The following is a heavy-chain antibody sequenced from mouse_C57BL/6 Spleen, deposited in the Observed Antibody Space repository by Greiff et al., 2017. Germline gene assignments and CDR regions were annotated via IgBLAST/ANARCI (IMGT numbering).Heavy chain of an antibody. CDR3: ARDEPYYYAMDY. Sequence: EVQVVESGGGLVQSGRSLRLSCATSGFTFSDFYMEWVRQAPGKGLEWIAASRNKANDYTTEYSASVKGRFIVSRDTSQSILYLQMTALRAEDTAIYYCARDEPYYYAMDYWGQGTSVTVSS. CDR1: GFTFSDFY. V-gene: IGHV7-1*01. J-gene: IGHJ4*01. CDR2: SRNKANDYTT.